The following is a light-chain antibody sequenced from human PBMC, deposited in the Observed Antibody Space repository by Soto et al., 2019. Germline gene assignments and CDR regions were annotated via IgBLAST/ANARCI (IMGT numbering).Light chain of an antibody. J-gene: IGKJ1*01. CDR1: QSISSY. CDR2: DAS. Sequence: EIFLTQSPGSLSLSQWERATLSWRAGQSISSYLAWYQQKPGQAPRLLIYDASSRATGIPARFSGSGSGTVFTLTISRLEPEDFAIYYCQQYDSSPLTFGQGTKVDIK. V-gene: IGKV3-20*01. CDR3: QQYDSSPLT.